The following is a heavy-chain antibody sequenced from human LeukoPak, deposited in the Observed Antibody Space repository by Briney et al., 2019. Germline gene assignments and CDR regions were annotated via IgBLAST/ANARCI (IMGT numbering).Heavy chain of an antibody. J-gene: IGHJ3*02. Sequence: ASVKVSCKVSGYTLTELSMHWVRQAPGKGLEWMGGFDPEDGETIYAQKFQGRVTMTEDTSTDTAYMGLSSLRSEDTAVYYCATDPVPFTRSWYHMGAFDIWAKGQCSPSLQ. CDR1: GYTLTELS. CDR3: ATDPVPFTRSWYHMGAFDI. CDR2: FDPEDGET. V-gene: IGHV1-24*01. D-gene: IGHD6-13*01.